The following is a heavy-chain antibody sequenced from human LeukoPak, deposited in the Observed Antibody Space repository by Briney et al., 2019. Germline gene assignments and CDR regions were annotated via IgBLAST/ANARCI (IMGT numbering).Heavy chain of an antibody. V-gene: IGHV5-51*01. D-gene: IGHD6-6*01. CDR1: GYNFASYW. Sequence: HGESLKISCKGSGYNFASYWIGWVRQMPGKGLEWMGITNPGDSDTRYSPSFQGQVTISADKSISTAYLQWSSLKASDTAMYYCARHKREGTSSDRTLDYWGQGTLVTVSS. CDR3: ARHKREGTSSDRTLDY. CDR2: TNPGDSDT. J-gene: IGHJ4*02.